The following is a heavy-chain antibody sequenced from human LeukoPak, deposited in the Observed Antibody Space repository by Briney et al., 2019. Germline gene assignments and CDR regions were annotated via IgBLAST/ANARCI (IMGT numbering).Heavy chain of an antibody. CDR2: IYYSGST. CDR3: ARVADGKGYPFDY. CDR1: GGSISSYY. J-gene: IGHJ4*02. V-gene: IGHV4-59*12. Sequence: SETLSLTCTVSGGSISSYYWSWIRQPPGKGLEWIGYIYYSGSTNYNPSLKSRVTISVDTSKNQFSLKLSSVTAADTAVYYCARVADGKGYPFDYWGQGTLVTVSS. D-gene: IGHD5-18*01.